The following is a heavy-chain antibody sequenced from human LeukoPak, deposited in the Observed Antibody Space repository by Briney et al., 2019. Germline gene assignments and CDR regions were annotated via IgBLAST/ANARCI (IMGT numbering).Heavy chain of an antibody. CDR3: ARDAGYDSSGYYYVIPPKQTHQPPDY. CDR1: GFTVSSNY. V-gene: IGHV3-53*01. CDR2: IYSGGST. J-gene: IGHJ4*02. Sequence: GGSLRLSCAASGFTVSSNYMSWVRQAPGKGLEWVSVIYSGGSTYYADSVKGRFTISRDNSKNTLYLQMNSLRAEDTAVYYCARDAGYDSSGYYYVIPPKQTHQPPDYWGQGTLITVSS. D-gene: IGHD3-22*01.